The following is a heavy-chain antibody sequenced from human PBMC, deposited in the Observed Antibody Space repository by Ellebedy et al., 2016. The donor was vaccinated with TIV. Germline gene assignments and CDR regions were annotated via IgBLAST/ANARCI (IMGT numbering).Heavy chain of an antibody. Sequence: MPSETLSLTCTVSGGSISSGGYYWSWIRQHPGKGLEWIGYIYYSGSTYYNPSLKSRVTISVDTSKNQFSRKLSSVTAADTAVYYCARGYCSGGSCYGDLNWFDPWGQGTLVTVSS. CDR3: ARGYCSGGSCYGDLNWFDP. D-gene: IGHD2-15*01. CDR2: IYYSGST. CDR1: GGSISSGGYY. J-gene: IGHJ5*02. V-gene: IGHV4-31*03.